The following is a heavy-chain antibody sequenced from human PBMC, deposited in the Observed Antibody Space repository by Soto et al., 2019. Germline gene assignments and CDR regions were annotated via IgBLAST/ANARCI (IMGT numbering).Heavy chain of an antibody. V-gene: IGHV3-30*19. CDR1: GFTFSSYG. J-gene: IGHJ4*02. CDR2: IWYDGSNK. Sequence: QVQLVESGGGVVQPGRSLRLSCAASGFTFSSYGMHWVRQAPGKGLEWVAVIWYDGSNKYYADSVKGRFTISRDNSKNTLYLQMNSLRAEDTAVYYCARDLLASGIAAAGTFGYWGQGTLVTVSS. D-gene: IGHD6-13*01. CDR3: ARDLLASGIAAAGTFGY.